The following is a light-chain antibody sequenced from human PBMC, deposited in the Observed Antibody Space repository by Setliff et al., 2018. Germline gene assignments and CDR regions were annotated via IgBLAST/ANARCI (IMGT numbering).Light chain of an antibody. J-gene: IGLJ1*01. CDR2: TDN. V-gene: IGLV1-40*01. CDR1: TSGFS. Sequence: VSGDPGQTVSISCTGSTSGFSVHWYQQLPGAAPKLIIWTDNIRSSGVPDRFSGSKSGTSASLVITGLQPEDEADYYCQSYAGGLGGYVFGGGTKVTVL. CDR3: QSYAGGLGGYV.